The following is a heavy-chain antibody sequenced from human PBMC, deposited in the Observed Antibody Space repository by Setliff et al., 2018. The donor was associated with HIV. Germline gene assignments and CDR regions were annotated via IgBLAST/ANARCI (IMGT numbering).Heavy chain of an antibody. CDR3: AGQFSNSFDY. CDR1: GYTFTTYD. CDR2: ISPYDLSE. V-gene: IGHV1-2*02. Sequence: ASVKVSCKASGYTFTTYDINWVRQATGQGLEWMGWISPYDLSERISQRFRGRVTMTRDTSINAAYLDLSGLTSDDTAVYYCAGQFSNSFDYWGQGALVTVSS. J-gene: IGHJ4*02. D-gene: IGHD7-27*01.